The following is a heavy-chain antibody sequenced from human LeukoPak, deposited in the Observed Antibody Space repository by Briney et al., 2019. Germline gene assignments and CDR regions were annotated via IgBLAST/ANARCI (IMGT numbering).Heavy chain of an antibody. CDR1: GYTFTGYY. D-gene: IGHD6-13*01. CDR2: INPNSGGT. V-gene: IGHV1-2*02. Sequence: GASVKVSCKASGYTFTGYYMHWVRQAPGQGLKWMGWINPNSGGTNYAQKFQGRVTMTRNTSISTAYMELSRLRSDDTAVYYCARFSSIAAAFDYWGQGTLVTVSS. J-gene: IGHJ4*02. CDR3: ARFSSIAAAFDY.